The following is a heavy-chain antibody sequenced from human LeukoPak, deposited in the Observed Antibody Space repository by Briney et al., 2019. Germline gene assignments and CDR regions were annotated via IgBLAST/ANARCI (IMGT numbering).Heavy chain of an antibody. J-gene: IGHJ4*02. CDR1: GFTYSSYW. CDR2: INQDGSET. CDR3: VRRMYAGRPLSER. V-gene: IGHV3-7*01. D-gene: IGHD4-23*01. Sequence: GGSLRLSCAASGFTYSSYWMTWFRQAPGMGPEWVANINQDGSETNYVDSVKGRFTISRDNAMNSLHLQMIRLRPDDTAVYHCVRRMYAGRPLSERWGQGTLVTVSS.